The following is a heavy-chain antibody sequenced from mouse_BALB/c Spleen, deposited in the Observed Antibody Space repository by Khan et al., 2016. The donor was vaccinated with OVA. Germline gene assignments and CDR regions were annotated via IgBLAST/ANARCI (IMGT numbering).Heavy chain of an antibody. CDR3: ARTARIKY. CDR1: GYSITSGYG. Sequence: EVKLQESGPGLVKPSQSLSLTCTVTGYSITSGYGWNWIRQFPGNKLEWMGYISYSGSTNYNPSLKSRIPITRDTSKNQFFLQLNSVTTEDTATYYCARTARIKYWGQGTTLTGSS. V-gene: IGHV3-2*02. J-gene: IGHJ2*01. D-gene: IGHD1-2*01. CDR2: ISYSGST.